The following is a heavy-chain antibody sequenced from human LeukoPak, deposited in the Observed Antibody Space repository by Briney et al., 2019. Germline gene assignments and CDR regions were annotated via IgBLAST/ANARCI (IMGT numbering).Heavy chain of an antibody. CDR3: AKDWVSVAGPFDY. Sequence: GGSLRLSCAASGFTFSSYSMNWVRQAPGKGLEWVSSISSSSSYIYYADSVKGRFTISRDNAKNSLYLQMNSLRAEDTAVYYCAKDWVSVAGPFDYWGQGTLVTVSS. V-gene: IGHV3-21*01. D-gene: IGHD6-19*01. J-gene: IGHJ4*02. CDR2: ISSSSSYI. CDR1: GFTFSSYS.